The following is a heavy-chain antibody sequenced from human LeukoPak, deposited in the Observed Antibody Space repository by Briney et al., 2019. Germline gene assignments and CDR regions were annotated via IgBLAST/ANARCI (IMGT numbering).Heavy chain of an antibody. D-gene: IGHD6-13*01. J-gene: IGHJ5*02. CDR1: GYTFTSYA. Sequence: ASVKVSCKASGYTFTSYAMHWVRQAPGQRLEWMGWINAGNGNTKYSQKFQGRVTITRDTSASTAYMELGSLRSEDTAVYYCARSGAAAAGTRGWFDPWGQGTLVTVSS. CDR2: INAGNGNT. CDR3: ARSGAAAAGTRGWFDP. V-gene: IGHV1-3*01.